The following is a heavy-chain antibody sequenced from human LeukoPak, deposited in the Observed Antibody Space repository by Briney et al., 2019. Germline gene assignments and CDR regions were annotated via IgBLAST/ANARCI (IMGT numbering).Heavy chain of an antibody. CDR1: GFTLRTYG. V-gene: IGHV3-23*01. D-gene: IGHD1-26*01. Sequence: PGGSLRLSCAASGFTLRTYGMSWVRQAPGKGLEWDSAISGSGGNTYYADSVKGRFTISRDNSKNTLYLQMISLRAEDTAVYYCARERVVGASGVFAYWGQGTLVTVSS. CDR2: ISGSGGNT. CDR3: ARERVVGASGVFAY. J-gene: IGHJ4*02.